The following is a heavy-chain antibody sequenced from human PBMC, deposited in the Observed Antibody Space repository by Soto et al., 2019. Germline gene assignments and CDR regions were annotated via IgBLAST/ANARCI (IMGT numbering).Heavy chain of an antibody. CDR1: GFAFSSYA. D-gene: IGHD1-26*01. CDR3: AREREPTAQDY. CDR2: ISYDGSNK. V-gene: IGHV3-30-3*01. J-gene: IGHJ4*02. Sequence: VQLVESGGGVVQPGRSLRLSCAASGFAFSSYAMHWVRQAPGKGLEWVAVISYDGSNKYYADSVKGRFTISRDNSKNTLYLQMNSLRAEDTAVYYCAREREPTAQDYWGQGTLVTVSS.